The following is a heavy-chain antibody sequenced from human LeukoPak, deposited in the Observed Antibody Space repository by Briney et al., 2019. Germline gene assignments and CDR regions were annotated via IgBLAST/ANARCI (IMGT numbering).Heavy chain of an antibody. CDR2: IIPIFGTA. J-gene: IGHJ6*03. Sequence: ASVKVSCKASGGTFSSYAISWVRQAPGQGLEWMGGIIPIFGTANYAQKFQGRVTITTDESTSTAYMELSSLRSEDTAVYYCARGPTKRTMVRGVIVSYYYYYMDVWGKGTTVTVSS. V-gene: IGHV1-69*05. CDR3: ARGPTKRTMVRGVIVSYYYYYMDV. D-gene: IGHD3-10*01. CDR1: GGTFSSYA.